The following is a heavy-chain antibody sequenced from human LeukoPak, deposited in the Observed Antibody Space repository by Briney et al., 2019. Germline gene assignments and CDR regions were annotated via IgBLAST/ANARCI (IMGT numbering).Heavy chain of an antibody. J-gene: IGHJ6*02. CDR1: GFTFSDYY. CDR2: ISSSGTTM. Sequence: PGGSLRLSCAASGFTFSDYYMSWIRQAPGKGLEWVSYISSSGTTMYYADSVKGRFTISRDNAKNSLYLQMNSLRAEDTAVYYCARVFDYYYYGMDVWGQGTTVTVSS. CDR3: ARVFDYYYYGMDV. V-gene: IGHV3-11*04.